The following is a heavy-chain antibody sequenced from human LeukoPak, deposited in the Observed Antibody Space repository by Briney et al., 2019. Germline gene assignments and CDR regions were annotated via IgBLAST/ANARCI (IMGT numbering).Heavy chain of an antibody. D-gene: IGHD5-12*01. Sequence: PGGSLRLSCAASGFTFRSYGIHWVRQAPGKGLEWVAVIWNDESNKYYADSVKGRFTIFRDNSKNTLYLQMNSLRVEDTAVYYCAVCMVATCWENYYGMDVWGEGTTVTVSS. CDR3: AVCMVATCWENYYGMDV. V-gene: IGHV3-33*01. CDR2: IWNDESNK. J-gene: IGHJ6*01. CDR1: GFTFRSYG.